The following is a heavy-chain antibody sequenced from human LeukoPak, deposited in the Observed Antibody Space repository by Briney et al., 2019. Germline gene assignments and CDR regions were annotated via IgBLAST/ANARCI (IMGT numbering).Heavy chain of an antibody. D-gene: IGHD2-8*01. Sequence: PSETLSLTCTVSGASVSSGSYYWSWIRQPPGKGLEWIGYIYYSGSTNYNPSLKSRVTISVDTSKNQFSLKLSSVTAADTAVYYCARVTYGTTRCDYWGQGTLVTVSS. J-gene: IGHJ4*02. CDR2: IYYSGST. V-gene: IGHV4-61*01. CDR1: GASVSSGSYY. CDR3: ARVTYGTTRCDY.